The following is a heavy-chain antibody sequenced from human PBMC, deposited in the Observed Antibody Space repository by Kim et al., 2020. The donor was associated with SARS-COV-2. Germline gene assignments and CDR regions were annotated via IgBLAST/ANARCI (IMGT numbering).Heavy chain of an antibody. D-gene: IGHD6-13*01. CDR2: IISNGVSS. V-gene: IGHV3-23*01. J-gene: IGHJ4*02. CDR3: AKEWFEGYSSSWRFDY. Sequence: GGSLRLSCGASGFTFRSYAMSWVRQAPGKGLEWVSGIISNGVSSYYADSVKGRFTISRDNSKDTLYLQMNSLRAEDTAVYYCAKEWFEGYSSSWRFDYWGQGTLVTVS. CDR1: GFTFRSYA.